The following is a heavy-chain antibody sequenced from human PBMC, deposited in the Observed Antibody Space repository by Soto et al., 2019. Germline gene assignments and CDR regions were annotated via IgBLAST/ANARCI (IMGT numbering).Heavy chain of an antibody. Sequence: PGGSLRLSCAASGFTFSSYGMHWVRQAPGKGLEWVAVIWYDGSNKYYADSVKGRFTISRDNSKNTLYLQMNSLRAEDTAVYYCARSGNYYNEESRKPNTYGMDVWGQGTTVTVSS. V-gene: IGHV3-33*01. J-gene: IGHJ6*02. CDR3: ARSGNYYNEESRKPNTYGMDV. D-gene: IGHD3-10*01. CDR1: GFTFSSYG. CDR2: IWYDGSNK.